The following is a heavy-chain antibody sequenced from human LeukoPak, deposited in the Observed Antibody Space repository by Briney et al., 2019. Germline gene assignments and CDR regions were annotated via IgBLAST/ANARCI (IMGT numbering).Heavy chain of an antibody. V-gene: IGHV3-74*01. D-gene: IGHD3-22*01. CDR1: GFTFSSYW. CDR3: ARAHDSSGYYLPNYYYYGMDV. J-gene: IGHJ6*02. CDR2: INSDGSST. Sequence: GGSLRLSCAASGFTFSSYWMHWVRQAPGKGLVWVSRINSDGSSTSYADSVKGRFTISRDNAKNTLYLQMNSLRAEDTAVYYCARAHDSSGYYLPNYYYYGMDVWGQGTTVTVSS.